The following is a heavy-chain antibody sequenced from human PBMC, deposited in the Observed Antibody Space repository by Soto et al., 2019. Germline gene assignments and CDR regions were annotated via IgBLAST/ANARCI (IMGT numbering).Heavy chain of an antibody. CDR3: ARDLVNSYDFDY. J-gene: IGHJ4*02. Sequence: ASVKVSCKSSGYTFTGYYMHWVRQAPGQGLEWMGWINPNSGGTNYAQKFQGRVTMTRDTSISTAYMELSRLRSDDTAVYYCARDLVNSYDFDYWGKGPVVTVSS. D-gene: IGHD5-12*01. V-gene: IGHV1-2*02. CDR2: INPNSGGT. CDR1: GYTFTGYY.